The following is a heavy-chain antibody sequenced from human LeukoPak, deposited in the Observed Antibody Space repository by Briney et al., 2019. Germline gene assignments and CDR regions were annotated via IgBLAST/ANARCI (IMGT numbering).Heavy chain of an antibody. J-gene: IGHJ4*02. V-gene: IGHV3-21*04. CDR2: ISSSSSYI. CDR3: AKVFDILTGYYGY. Sequence: PGGSLRLSCAASGFTFSSYSMNWVRQAPGKGLEWVSSISSSSSYIYYADSVRGRFTISRDNSKNTLYLQMNSLRAEDTAVYYCAKVFDILTGYYGYWGQGTLVTVSS. CDR1: GFTFSSYS. D-gene: IGHD3-9*01.